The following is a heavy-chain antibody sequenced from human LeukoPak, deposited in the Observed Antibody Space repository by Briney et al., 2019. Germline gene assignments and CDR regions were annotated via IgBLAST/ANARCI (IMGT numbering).Heavy chain of an antibody. Sequence: PSETLSLTCGVSGGSIRFTNWWTWVRQPPRKGLEWIGEVHLDGRTNYNPSLQSRLTMSVDFSENHISLKLTSVTAADTAVYYCAREGGPYRPLDYSGQGTLVTVSS. CDR1: GGSIRFTNW. J-gene: IGHJ4*02. V-gene: IGHV4-4*02. CDR2: VHLDGRT. CDR3: AREGGPYRPLDY.